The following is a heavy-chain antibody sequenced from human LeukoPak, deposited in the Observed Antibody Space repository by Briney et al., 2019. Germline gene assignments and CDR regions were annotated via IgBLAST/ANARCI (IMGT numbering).Heavy chain of an antibody. CDR3: ARKFGYCTNGVCRYFDY. Sequence: GASVKVSCKASGYTFTGYYMHWVRQAPGQGLEWMGWINPNSGGTNYAQKFQGRVTMTRDTSISTAYMELSRLRSDDTAVYYCARKFGYCTNGVCRYFDYWGQGTLVTVSS. D-gene: IGHD2-8*01. CDR1: GYTFTGYY. J-gene: IGHJ4*02. CDR2: INPNSGGT. V-gene: IGHV1-2*02.